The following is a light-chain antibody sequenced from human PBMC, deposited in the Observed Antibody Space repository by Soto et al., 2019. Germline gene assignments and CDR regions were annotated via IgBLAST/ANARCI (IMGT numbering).Light chain of an antibody. CDR3: QQYVTSSPRT. CDR2: GTS. CDR1: ERISSAY. Sequence: DLTQCPGSITLSRDVSVSLSWRDRERISSAYLCWYQQKPGQATRLLIYGTSNRVTGIPDRFSGSGSGTDFTLTISRLEPEDFAVYYCQQYVTSSPRTFGQGSKVDI. V-gene: IGKV3-20*01. J-gene: IGKJ1*01.